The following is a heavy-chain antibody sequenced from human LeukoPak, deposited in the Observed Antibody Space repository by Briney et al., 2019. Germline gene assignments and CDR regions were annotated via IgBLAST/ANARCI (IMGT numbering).Heavy chain of an antibody. CDR2: IRYDGSNK. CDR3: ANSGAAGQFYYFDY. D-gene: IGHD6-13*01. J-gene: IGHJ4*02. CDR1: GFTFSSYG. V-gene: IGHV3-30*02. Sequence: PGGSLRLSCAASGFTFSSYGMHWVRQAPGKGLEWVAFIRYDGSNKYYADSVKGRFTISRDNSKNTLYLQMNSLRAEDTAVYYCANSGAAGQFYYFDYWGQGTLVTVSS.